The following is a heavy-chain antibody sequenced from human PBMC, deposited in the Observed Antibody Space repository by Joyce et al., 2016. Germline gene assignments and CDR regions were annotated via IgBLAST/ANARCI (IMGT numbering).Heavy chain of an antibody. CDR2: ITPDERQK. J-gene: IGHJ4*02. CDR1: GLNFNSSW. D-gene: IGHD1-1*01. CDR3: ARDRQYKSFDY. Sequence: EVQLVESGGGLVQPGGSLRLSCVASGLNFNSSWLNWVRQAPGKGLEWVASITPDERQKYYVDSVRGRFTVSRDYAAKSFFLQMNSLGAEDTAVYFCARDRQYKSFDYWGQGTLVTVSS. V-gene: IGHV3-7*01.